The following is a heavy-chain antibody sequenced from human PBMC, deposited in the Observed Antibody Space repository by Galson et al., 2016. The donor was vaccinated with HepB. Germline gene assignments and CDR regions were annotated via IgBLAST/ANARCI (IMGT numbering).Heavy chain of an antibody. Sequence: SLRLSCAASGFSFSDFGMHWVRQAPGKGLEWVAAINGGTNKRAESLKGRFSISRDNSKNTLYLEMSSLSADDTAVYYCAKELGVFDAFDIWGQGTTVTVSS. D-gene: IGHD3-3*02. J-gene: IGHJ3*02. V-gene: IGHV3-30*18. CDR2: INGGTN. CDR3: AKELGVFDAFDI. CDR1: GFSFSDFG.